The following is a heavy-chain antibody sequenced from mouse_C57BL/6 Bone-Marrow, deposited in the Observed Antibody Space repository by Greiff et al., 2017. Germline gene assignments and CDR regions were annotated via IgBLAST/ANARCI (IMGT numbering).Heavy chain of an antibody. Sequence: DVHLVESGGDLVKPGGSLKLSCAASGFTFSSYGMSWVRQTPDKRLEWVATISSGGSYTYSPDSVKGRFTISRDNAKNTLYLQMSSLKSEDTAMYYCARPLITTAHYFDYWGQGTTLTVSS. J-gene: IGHJ2*01. CDR1: GFTFSSYG. CDR3: ARPLITTAHYFDY. D-gene: IGHD1-1*01. V-gene: IGHV5-6*01. CDR2: ISSGGSYT.